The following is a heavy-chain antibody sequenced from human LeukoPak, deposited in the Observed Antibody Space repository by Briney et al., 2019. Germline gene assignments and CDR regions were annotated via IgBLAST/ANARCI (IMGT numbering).Heavy chain of an antibody. CDR3: ARAYYYDSSGYYYGFDY. CDR1: GYSFTSYW. J-gene: IGHJ4*02. D-gene: IGHD3-22*01. V-gene: IGHV5-51*01. CDR2: IYPGDSDT. Sequence: GESLKISCKGSGYSFTSYWIGWVRQMPGKGLEWMEIIYPGDSDTRYSPSFQGQVTISADKSISTAYLQWSSLKASDTAMYYCARAYYYDSSGYYYGFDYWGQGTLVTVSS.